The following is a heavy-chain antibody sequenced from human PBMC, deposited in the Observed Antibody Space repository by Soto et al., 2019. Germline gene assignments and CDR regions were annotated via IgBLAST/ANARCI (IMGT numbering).Heavy chain of an antibody. D-gene: IGHD3-10*01. J-gene: IGHJ6*02. CDR2: INSDGSST. V-gene: IGHV3-74*01. Sequence: GGSLRLSCAASGFTFSSYWMHWVRQAPGKGLVWVSRINSDGSSTSYADSVKGRFTISRDNAKNTLYLQMNSLRAEDTAVYYCAVGSNSGSYYYYYGMDVWGQGTTVTVSS. CDR1: GFTFSSYW. CDR3: AVGSNSGSYYYYYGMDV.